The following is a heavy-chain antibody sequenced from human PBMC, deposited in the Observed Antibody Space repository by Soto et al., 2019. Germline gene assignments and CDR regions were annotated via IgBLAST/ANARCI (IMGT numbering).Heavy chain of an antibody. Sequence: GGSLRLSCAASGFTFSSYSMTWVRQAPGKGLEWVATISYIDTITYFADSVKGRFTISRDNSKNTVSVQMNSLRAEDTAIYYCAKDVWGTFDPWGQGTLVTVSS. V-gene: IGHV3-23*01. CDR2: ISYIDTIT. CDR3: AKDVWGTFDP. D-gene: IGHD3-16*01. J-gene: IGHJ5*02. CDR1: GFTFSSYS.